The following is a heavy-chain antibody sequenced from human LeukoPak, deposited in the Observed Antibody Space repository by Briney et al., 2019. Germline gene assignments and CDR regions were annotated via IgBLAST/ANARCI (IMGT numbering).Heavy chain of an antibody. V-gene: IGHV3-53*05. CDR2: IYSGGST. CDR3: AKDIGSSGDGFDY. CDR1: GFTVSSNY. D-gene: IGHD6-19*01. J-gene: IGHJ4*02. Sequence: GGSLRLSCAASGFTVSSNYMSWVRQAPGKGLEGVSVIYSGGSTYYADSVKGRFTISRDNSKNTLYLQMNSLRAEDTALYYCAKDIGSSGDGFDYWGQGTLVTVSS.